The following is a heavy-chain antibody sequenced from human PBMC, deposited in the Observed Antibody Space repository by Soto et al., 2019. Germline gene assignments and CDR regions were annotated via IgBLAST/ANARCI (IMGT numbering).Heavy chain of an antibody. V-gene: IGHV3-53*04. CDR1: GFTVSSNY. J-gene: IGHJ4*02. CDR2: IYSGGST. CDR3: ARAAAGTLQLDY. D-gene: IGHD6-13*01. Sequence: EVQLVESGGGLVQPGGSLRLSCAASGFTVSSNYMSWVRQAPGKGLEWVSVIYSGGSTYYADSVKGRFTISRHNSKTTLYLQMNSLRAEDTAVYCCARAAAGTLQLDYWGQVTLVTVAS.